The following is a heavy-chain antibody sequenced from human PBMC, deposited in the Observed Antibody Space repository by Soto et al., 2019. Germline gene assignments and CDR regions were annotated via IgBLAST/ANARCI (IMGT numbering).Heavy chain of an antibody. D-gene: IGHD2-15*01. Sequence: QVQLVQSGAEVKKPGSSVKVSCKASGGTVSSYAISWVRQAPGQGLEWMGGIIPVFGTVNYAQKLQGRVTITAEESTSSAYMELSSLRSEDTAVYYCARGYCSGGSCFKYNYLGMDVWGQGTTVTVSS. CDR1: GGTVSSYA. CDR3: ARGYCSGGSCFKYNYLGMDV. V-gene: IGHV1-69*12. J-gene: IGHJ6*02. CDR2: IIPVFGTV.